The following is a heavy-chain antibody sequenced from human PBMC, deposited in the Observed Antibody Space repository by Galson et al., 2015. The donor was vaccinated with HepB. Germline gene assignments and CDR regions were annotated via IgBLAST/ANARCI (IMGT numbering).Heavy chain of an antibody. CDR1: GYSFTSYW. CDR2: IYPGGSDT. J-gene: IGHJ2*01. V-gene: IGHV5-51*03. CDR3: ARVLRFLEWFPGDWYFDL. Sequence: QSGAEVKKPGESLQISCEASGYSFTSYWIGWVRQMPGKGLDWMAIIYPGGSDTIYSPSFQGQVTISADKSISTVYLQWRSLRASDTAIYYCARVLRFLEWFPGDWYFDLWGRGTLVTVSS. D-gene: IGHD3-3*01.